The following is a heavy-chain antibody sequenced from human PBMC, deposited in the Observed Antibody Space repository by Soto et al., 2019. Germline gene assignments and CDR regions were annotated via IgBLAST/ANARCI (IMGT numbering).Heavy chain of an antibody. D-gene: IGHD3-22*01. CDR1: GFTFSVYG. CDR2: IWHDGSRK. V-gene: IGHV3-33*01. CDR3: ARDASNGEYYDSIDY. J-gene: IGHJ4*01. Sequence: QVQLVESGGGVVQPGGSLRLSCAASGFTFSVYGMHWVRQAPGNGLEWVALIWHDGSRKYHADSVKGRFTISRDNAKNTLYLALNNTRAANTAVYYCARDASNGEYYDSIDYWGQGTLVTVAS.